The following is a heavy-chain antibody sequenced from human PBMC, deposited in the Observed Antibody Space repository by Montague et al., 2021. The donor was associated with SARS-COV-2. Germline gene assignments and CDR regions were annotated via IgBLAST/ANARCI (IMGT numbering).Heavy chain of an antibody. CDR3: ARGCRGGSCYPNPFST. CDR2: IYTSGST. V-gene: IGHV4-61*02. CDR1: GGSISSGSYY. D-gene: IGHD2-15*01. J-gene: IGHJ5*01. Sequence: TLSLTCTVSGGSISSGSYYWSWIRQPAGKGLEWIGRIYTSGSTNYNPSLKSRVTISVDTSKNQFSLKLSSVTAADTAVYYCARGCRGGSCYPNPFSTWGQGTLVTVSS.